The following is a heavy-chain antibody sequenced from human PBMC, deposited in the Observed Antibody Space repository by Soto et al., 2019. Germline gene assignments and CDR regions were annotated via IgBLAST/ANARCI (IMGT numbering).Heavy chain of an antibody. Sequence: PGESLKISCKGSGYSFIDYWIGWVRQVPGKGLDWMGVIYPGDSDTRYSPSFQGHVTISADKSISTAYLQWSSLKASDTAMYYCAREQWLVSRSYYYYYGMDVWGQGTTVTVSS. CDR3: AREQWLVSRSYYYYYGMDV. J-gene: IGHJ6*02. D-gene: IGHD6-19*01. V-gene: IGHV5-51*01. CDR1: GYSFIDYW. CDR2: IYPGDSDT.